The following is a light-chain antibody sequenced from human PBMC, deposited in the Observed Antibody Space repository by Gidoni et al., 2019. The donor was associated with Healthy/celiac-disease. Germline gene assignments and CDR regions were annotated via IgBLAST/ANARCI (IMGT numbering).Light chain of an antibody. CDR2: GAS. Sequence: DIVLTQSPATLSVSPGERATLSCRASQSVSSNLAWYQQKPGQAPRLLIYGASTRATGIPARFSGSGSGTEFTLTISSLQSEDVAVDYCQQYNNWRYTFGQGTKLEIK. CDR1: QSVSSN. CDR3: QQYNNWRYT. J-gene: IGKJ2*01. V-gene: IGKV3-15*01.